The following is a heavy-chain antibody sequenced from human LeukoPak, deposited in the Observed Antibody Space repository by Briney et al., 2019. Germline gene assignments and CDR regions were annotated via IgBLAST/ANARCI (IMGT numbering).Heavy chain of an antibody. J-gene: IGHJ4*02. V-gene: IGHV4-34*01. CDR3: ARGLAYYDSSGYHTRFDY. D-gene: IGHD3-22*01. Sequence: PSETLSLTCAVYGGSFSDYYWSWIRQPPGKGLEWIGEINHSGSTNYNPSLKSRVTISVDTSKNQFSLKLSSVTAADTAVYYCARGLAYYDSSGYHTRFDYWGQGTLVTVSS. CDR1: GGSFSDYY. CDR2: INHSGST.